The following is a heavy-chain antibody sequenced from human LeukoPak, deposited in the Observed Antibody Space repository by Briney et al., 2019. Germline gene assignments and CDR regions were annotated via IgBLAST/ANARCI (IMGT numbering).Heavy chain of an antibody. CDR2: FDPEDGET. CDR1: GYTLTELS. V-gene: IGHV1-24*01. D-gene: IGHD2-8*01. Sequence: SVKPSCKVSGYTLTELSMHCVRQAPGKGLEWMGGFDPEDGETIYAQKFQGRVTLTEDTSTHTAYMELSRLRSEDTAVYYCATAHPDHCTNGVCYFYYYMDVWGKGTTVTVSS. CDR3: ATAHPDHCTNGVCYFYYYMDV. J-gene: IGHJ6*03.